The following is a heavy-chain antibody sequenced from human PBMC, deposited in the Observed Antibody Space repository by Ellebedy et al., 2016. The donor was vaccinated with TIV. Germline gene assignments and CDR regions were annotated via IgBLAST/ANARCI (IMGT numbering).Heavy chain of an antibody. D-gene: IGHD3-10*01. CDR3: ARVYGAFNWFDP. V-gene: IGHV1-3*01. J-gene: IGHJ5*02. CDR1: GYTFTNYA. CDR2: INAGNGNT. Sequence: AASVKVSCKASGYTFTNYAMHWVRQAPGQRLEWMGWINAGNGNTKHSQKFQGRVTITRDTSASTAYMELSSLRSEDTAVYYCARVYGAFNWFDPWGQGTLVTVSS.